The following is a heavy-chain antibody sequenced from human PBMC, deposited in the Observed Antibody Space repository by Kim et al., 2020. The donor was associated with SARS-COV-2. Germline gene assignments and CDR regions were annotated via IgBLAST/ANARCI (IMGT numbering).Heavy chain of an antibody. J-gene: IGHJ2*01. CDR3: AGDLASRGGSYYDGVPYPLNVFWFFDL. D-gene: IGHD1-26*01. Sequence: SETLSLTCIISGGSTMRFSYCWGWIRQPPGKGLEWIGNVCDGGKTYYNPSLKSRVTISEDTSEKHFSLSLNSVTAADSAVYYCAGDLASRGGSYYDGVPYPLNVFWFFDLWGRGTLVTVSS. CDR1: GGSTMRFSYC. CDR2: VCDGGKT. V-gene: IGHV4-39*07.